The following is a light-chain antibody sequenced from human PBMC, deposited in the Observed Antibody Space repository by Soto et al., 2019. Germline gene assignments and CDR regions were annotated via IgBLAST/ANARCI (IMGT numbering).Light chain of an antibody. V-gene: IGKV3-11*01. CDR2: DGS. CDR1: QSVSGY. CDR3: QQSYSTPYT. J-gene: IGKJ2*01. Sequence: EIVLTQSPATLSLSPGERATLSCRASQSVSGYLAWYQQKPGQAPRLLIYDGSHRAAGIPSRFSGSGSGTDFTLTISGLQPEDFATYYCQQSYSTPYTFGQGTKLELK.